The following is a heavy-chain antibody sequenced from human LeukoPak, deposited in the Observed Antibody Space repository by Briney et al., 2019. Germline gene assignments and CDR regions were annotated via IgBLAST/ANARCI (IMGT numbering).Heavy chain of an antibody. J-gene: IGHJ4*02. D-gene: IGHD5-18*01. CDR2: ISPQGIT. V-gene: IGHV3-23*01. Sequence: GGSLRLSCAASGFPFSAYAMTWVRQAPGKGPEWVSSISPQGITYYADSVKGRFTVSRDNSRNTLFLQMGSLRADDMAVYCAKPRVDSGTGSSYGHGLDFWGQGTLVTVSS. CDR3: AKPRVDSGTGSSYGHGLDF. CDR1: GFPFSAYA.